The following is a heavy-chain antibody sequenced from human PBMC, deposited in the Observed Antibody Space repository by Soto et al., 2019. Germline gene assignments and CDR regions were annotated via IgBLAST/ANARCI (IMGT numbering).Heavy chain of an antibody. CDR1: GDTLTDYS. V-gene: IGHV1-46*01. D-gene: IGHD2-2*01. J-gene: IGHJ4*02. Sequence: QVHLVQSGAEVKKPGASVKVSCKASGDTLTDYSMHWVRQAPGQGLEWMGIIKPSGSRADYAQNFQGRASMTRDTSTSTVYMELSSLRFEDTAIYFCATTVSQPYDYWGQGSLVTVSS. CDR3: ATTVSQPYDY. CDR2: IKPSGSRA.